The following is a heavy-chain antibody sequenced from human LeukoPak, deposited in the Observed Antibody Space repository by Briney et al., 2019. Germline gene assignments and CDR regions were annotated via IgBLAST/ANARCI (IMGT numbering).Heavy chain of an antibody. CDR1: GFTFSSYA. J-gene: IGHJ4*02. CDR2: ISGSGGST. CDR3: ANSRGYCYDSSGYYYFDS. Sequence: GGSLRLSCAASGFTFSSYAMSWVRQAPGKGLEWVSAISGSGGSTYNADSVKGRFTISRDNSKNTLYLQMNSLRAEDTAVYYCANSRGYCYDSSGYYYFDSWGQGTLVTVSS. V-gene: IGHV3-23*01. D-gene: IGHD3-22*01.